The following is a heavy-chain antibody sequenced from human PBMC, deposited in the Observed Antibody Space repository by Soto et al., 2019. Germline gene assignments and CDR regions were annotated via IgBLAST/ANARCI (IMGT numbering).Heavy chain of an antibody. CDR1: GGSISSGGYY. Sequence: QVQLQESGPGLVKPSQTLSLTCTVSGGSISSGGYYWSWIRQHPGKGLEWIGYIYYGGSTYYNPPLKSRVTISVDTSKNQFSLKLSSVTAADTAVYYCARAATPDSSGYYFDAFDIWGQGTMVTVSS. CDR3: ARAATPDSSGYYFDAFDI. J-gene: IGHJ3*02. D-gene: IGHD3-22*01. CDR2: IYYGGST. V-gene: IGHV4-31*03.